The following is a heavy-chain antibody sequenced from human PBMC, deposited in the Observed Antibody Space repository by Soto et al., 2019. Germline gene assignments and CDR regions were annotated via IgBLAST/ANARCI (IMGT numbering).Heavy chain of an antibody. CDR1: GGSTSSYY. V-gene: IGHV4-59*01. J-gene: IGHJ4*02. CDR3: ADTPRY. D-gene: IGHD2-15*01. CDR2: IYYSGST. Sequence: PSETLSLTCSASGGSTSSYYWSWIRQPPGKGLEWIGYIYYSGSTDYSPSLKSRVTMSIDTSQNQVSLKLTSVTTADTAVYYCADTPRYWGQGTLVTVSS.